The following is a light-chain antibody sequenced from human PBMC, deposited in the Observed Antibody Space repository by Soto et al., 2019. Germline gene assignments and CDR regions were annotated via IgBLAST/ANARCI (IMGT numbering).Light chain of an antibody. CDR1: SNDVGGYNF. J-gene: IGLJ2*01. CDR3: KSYTSSNTLV. Sequence: QSALTQPASVSGSPGQSITISCTGTSNDVGGYNFVSWYQHHPGKAPKLMIYDVTKRPSGVSNRFSGSKSGNTASLTISGLQAEDEADYYCKSYTSSNTLVFGGGTKVTVL. CDR2: DVT. V-gene: IGLV2-14*03.